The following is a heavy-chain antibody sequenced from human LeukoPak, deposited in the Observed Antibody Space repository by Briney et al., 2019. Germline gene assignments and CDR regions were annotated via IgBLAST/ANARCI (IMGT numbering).Heavy chain of an antibody. CDR3: AKDTRAVAGTRGGFDY. CDR2: ISWNSGSI. J-gene: IGHJ4*02. Sequence: GGSLRLSCAASGFTFDDYAMHWVRQAPGKGLEWVSGISWNSGSIGYADSVKGRFTISRDNAKNSLYLQMNSLRAEDTALYYCAKDTRAVAGTRGGFDYWGQGTLVTVSS. V-gene: IGHV3-9*01. D-gene: IGHD6-19*01. CDR1: GFTFDDYA.